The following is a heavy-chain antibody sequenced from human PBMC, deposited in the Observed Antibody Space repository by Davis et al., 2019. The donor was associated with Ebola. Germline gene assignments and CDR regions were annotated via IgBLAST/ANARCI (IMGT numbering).Heavy chain of an antibody. D-gene: IGHD4-11*01. CDR2: INSDGSST. V-gene: IGHV3-74*01. CDR1: GFTFSSYW. J-gene: IGHJ3*02. CDR3: ARMTTVTIAFDI. Sequence: PGGSLRLSCEASGFTFSSYWMHWVRQAPGTGLVWVSRINSDGSSTSYADSVKGRFTISRDNAKNTLYLQMNSLRAEDTAVYYCARMTTVTIAFDIWGQGTMVTVSS.